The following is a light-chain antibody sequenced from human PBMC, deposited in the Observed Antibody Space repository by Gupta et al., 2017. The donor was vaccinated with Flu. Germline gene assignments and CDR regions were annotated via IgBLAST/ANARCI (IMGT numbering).Light chain of an antibody. Sequence: EIVMTPSPATLSVSPGERATLSCRASQSVSSNLAWYQQQPGQAPRLLIYAASTRATRVPARFSGSGSGTEFTLTISSLQSEDFAVYYCQQYNNWPLFGGGTKVEIK. V-gene: IGKV3-15*01. CDR1: QSVSSN. J-gene: IGKJ4*01. CDR3: QQYNNWPL. CDR2: AAS.